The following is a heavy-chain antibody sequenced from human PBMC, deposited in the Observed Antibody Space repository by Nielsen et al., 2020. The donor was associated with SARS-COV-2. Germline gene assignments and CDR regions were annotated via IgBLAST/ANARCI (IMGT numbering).Heavy chain of an antibody. CDR3: ARSGHCNGGICYFTEYFQD. D-gene: IGHD2-15*01. Sequence: GESLKISCPASGFTFSDSFMSWIRQAPGKGLEWVSYISGSGSYTNYADSLKGRFTISRDNAKNSLYLQMDSLRAEDTAFYYCARSGHCNGGICYFTEYFQDWGQGTLVTVSS. CDR1: GFTFSDSF. J-gene: IGHJ1*01. V-gene: IGHV3-11*03. CDR2: ISGSGSYT.